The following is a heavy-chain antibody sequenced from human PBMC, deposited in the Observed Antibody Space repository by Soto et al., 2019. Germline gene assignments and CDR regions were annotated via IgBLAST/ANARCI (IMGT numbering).Heavy chain of an antibody. Sequence: GGSLRLSCAASGFTFSSYGMHWVRQAPGKGLEWVAVIWYDGSNKYYADSVKGRFTISRDNSKNTLYLQMNSLRAEDTAVYYCARVRVAVAGAYYYYYGMDVWGQGTTVTV. D-gene: IGHD6-19*01. CDR1: GFTFSSYG. J-gene: IGHJ6*02. CDR3: ARVRVAVAGAYYYYYGMDV. V-gene: IGHV3-33*01. CDR2: IWYDGSNK.